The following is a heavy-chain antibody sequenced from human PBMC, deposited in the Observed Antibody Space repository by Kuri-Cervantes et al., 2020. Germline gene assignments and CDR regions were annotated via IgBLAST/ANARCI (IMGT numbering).Heavy chain of an antibody. CDR3: AKDMGYCSVGYCYSFDY. V-gene: IGHV3-9*01. Sequence: SLKIPCAASGFTFNDYAMHWVRQAPGKGLEWVSGISRNRGIIGYADSVKGRFTISRDNAKNSLYLQMNSLRAEDTAFYYCAKDMGYCSVGYCYSFDYWGQGTLVTVSS. CDR2: ISRNRGII. J-gene: IGHJ4*02. D-gene: IGHD2-15*01. CDR1: GFTFNDYA.